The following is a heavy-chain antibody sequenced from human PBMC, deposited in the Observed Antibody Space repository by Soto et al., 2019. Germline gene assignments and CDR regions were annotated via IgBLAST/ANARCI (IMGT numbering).Heavy chain of an antibody. V-gene: IGHV3-23*01. CDR3: AKDRRYCSGGSCNDAFDI. D-gene: IGHD2-15*01. J-gene: IGHJ3*02. CDR2: ISGSGGST. CDR1: GFTFSSYA. Sequence: GGSLRLSCAASGFTFSSYAMSWVRQAPGKGLEWVSAISGSGGSTYYADSVKGRFTISRDNSKNTLYLQMNSLRAEDTAVYYCAKDRRYCSGGSCNDAFDIWGQGTMVTVSS.